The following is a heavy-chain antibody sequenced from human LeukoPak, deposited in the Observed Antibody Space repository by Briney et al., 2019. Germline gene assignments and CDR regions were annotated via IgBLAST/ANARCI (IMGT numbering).Heavy chain of an antibody. D-gene: IGHD3-10*01. Sequence: SETLSLTCAVYGGSFSGYYWSWIRQPPGKGLEWIAEINHSGSTNYNPSLKSRVTISVDTSKNQFSLKLSSVTAADTAVYYCARGQGRGGCRREEYYFDYWGQGTLVTVSS. V-gene: IGHV4-34*01. CDR2: INHSGST. CDR3: ARGQGRGGCRREEYYFDY. J-gene: IGHJ4*02. CDR1: GGSFSGYY.